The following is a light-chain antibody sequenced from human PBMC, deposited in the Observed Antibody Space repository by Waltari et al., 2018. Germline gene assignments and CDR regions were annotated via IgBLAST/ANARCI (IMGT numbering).Light chain of an antibody. CDR3: AAWDDSLKGVL. CDR1: RSNIGNNA. Sequence: QSVLTQTPSVSEAPRQRVTISCSGSRSNIGNNAVNCYQQVPGKAPKLLVFADDLRPSGVSDRFSGSKSGTSASLAISGLRSEDEGVYFCAAWDDSLKGVLFGGGTKLTVL. J-gene: IGLJ2*01. V-gene: IGLV1-36*01. CDR2: ADD.